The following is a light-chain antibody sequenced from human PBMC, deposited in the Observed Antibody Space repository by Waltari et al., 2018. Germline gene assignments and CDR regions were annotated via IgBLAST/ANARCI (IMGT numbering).Light chain of an antibody. Sequence: SYELTQPPSVYLSTGQPASITCSGYNSSRKYVSWYQQKPGQSPVLVIYQDNKLPSGIPERFFASKSGNTATLTISGTPAMDETDYYCQAWDTTAVVFGGGTKLTVL. V-gene: IGLV3-1*01. J-gene: IGLJ3*02. CDR3: QAWDTTAVV. CDR1: NSSRKY. CDR2: QDN.